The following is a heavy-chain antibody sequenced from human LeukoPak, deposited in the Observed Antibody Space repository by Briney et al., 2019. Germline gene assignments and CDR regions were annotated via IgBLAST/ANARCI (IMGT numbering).Heavy chain of an antibody. V-gene: IGHV1-69*04. CDR1: GYTFTSYY. J-gene: IGHJ4*02. Sequence: GASVKVSCKASGYTFTSYYMHWVRQAPGQGLEWMGRIIPILGIANYAQKFQGRVTITADKSTSTAYMELSSLRSEDTAVYYCAREAPMVRGVKAGPNDYWGQGTLVTVSS. CDR2: IIPILGIA. D-gene: IGHD3-10*01. CDR3: AREAPMVRGVKAGPNDY.